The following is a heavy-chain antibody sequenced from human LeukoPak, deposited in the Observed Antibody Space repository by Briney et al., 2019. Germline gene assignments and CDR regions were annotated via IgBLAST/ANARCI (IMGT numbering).Heavy chain of an antibody. J-gene: IGHJ4*02. CDR2: IYHSGST. Sequence: SETLSLTCTVSGDSISSSNWWSWVRQPPGKGLEWIGEIYHSGSTNYNPSLKSRVIISVDKSKNQFSLSLSSVTAADTAIYYCANLRGATGSSYFDYWGQGTLVTVSS. CDR3: ANLRGATGSSYFDY. D-gene: IGHD2-15*01. V-gene: IGHV4-4*02. CDR1: GDSISSSNW.